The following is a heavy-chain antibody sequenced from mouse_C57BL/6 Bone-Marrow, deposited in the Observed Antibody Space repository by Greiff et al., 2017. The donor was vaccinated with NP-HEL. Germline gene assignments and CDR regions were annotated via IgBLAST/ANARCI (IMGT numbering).Heavy chain of an antibody. CDR1: GFTFSDYG. V-gene: IGHV5-17*01. Sequence: EVQLVESGGGLVKPGGSLKLSCAASGFTFSDYGMHWVRQAPEKGLEWVAYISSGSSTIYYADTVKGRFTIYRDNAKNTLFLQMTSLRSEDTAMYYCARPHYYGSFYYFDYWGQGTTLTVSS. J-gene: IGHJ2*01. D-gene: IGHD1-1*01. CDR2: ISSGSSTI. CDR3: ARPHYYGSFYYFDY.